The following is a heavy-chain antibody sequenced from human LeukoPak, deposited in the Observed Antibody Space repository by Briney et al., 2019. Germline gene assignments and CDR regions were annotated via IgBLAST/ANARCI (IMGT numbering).Heavy chain of an antibody. Sequence: TGGSLRLSCAAYGFTFNTYGMNWVRQAPGKGLEWVAVISYDGSNKYYADSVKGRFTISRDNSKNTLYLQMNSLRAEDTAVYYCARDQYYYDSSGYSPLRYWGQGTLVTVSS. D-gene: IGHD3-22*01. CDR2: ISYDGSNK. V-gene: IGHV3-30*19. J-gene: IGHJ4*02. CDR1: GFTFNTYG. CDR3: ARDQYYYDSSGYSPLRY.